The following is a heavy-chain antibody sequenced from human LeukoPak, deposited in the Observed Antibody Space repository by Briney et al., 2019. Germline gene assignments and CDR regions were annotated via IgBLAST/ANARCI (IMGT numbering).Heavy chain of an antibody. D-gene: IGHD3-22*01. Sequence: PSETLSLTCTVSGGSISSYYWSWIRQPPGKGLEWIGYIYYSGSTNYNPSLKSRVTISVDTSKNQFSLKLSSVTAADTAVYYCARRRDYLDRRGYFYGEAPAYFDYRGQGTLVTGSS. CDR3: ARRRDYLDRRGYFYGEAPAYFDY. J-gene: IGHJ4*02. CDR1: GGSISSYY. CDR2: IYYSGST. V-gene: IGHV4-59*01.